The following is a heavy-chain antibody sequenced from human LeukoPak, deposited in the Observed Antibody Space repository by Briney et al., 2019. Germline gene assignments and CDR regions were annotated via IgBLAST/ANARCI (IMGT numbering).Heavy chain of an antibody. J-gene: IGHJ5*02. CDR2: IYHSGST. CDR3: ARAPYYYDSSGYWWGYNWFDP. D-gene: IGHD3-22*01. CDR1: GYSISSGYY. V-gene: IGHV4-38-2*02. Sequence: SETLSLTCTVSGYSISSGYYWGWIRQPPGKGLEWIGSIYHSGSTYYNPSLKSRVTISVDTSKNQFSLKLSSVTAADTAVYYCARAPYYYDSSGYWWGYNWFDPWGQGTLVTVSS.